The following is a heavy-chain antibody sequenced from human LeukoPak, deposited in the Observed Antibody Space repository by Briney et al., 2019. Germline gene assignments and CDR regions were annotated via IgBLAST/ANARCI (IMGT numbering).Heavy chain of an antibody. J-gene: IGHJ4*02. V-gene: IGHV3-23*01. D-gene: IGHD6-13*01. Sequence: GGSLRLSCAASGFTFSSYAMSWVRQAPGKGLEWVSTISDSGTSTYYADSVKGRFTISRDNSKNTLYLQMKSLRAEDTAVYYCAKAPTGYSSSWFDYWGQGTLVTVSS. CDR1: GFTFSSYA. CDR3: AKAPTGYSSSWFDY. CDR2: ISDSGTST.